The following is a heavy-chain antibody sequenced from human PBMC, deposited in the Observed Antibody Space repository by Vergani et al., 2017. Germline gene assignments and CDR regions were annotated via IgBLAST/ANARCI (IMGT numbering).Heavy chain of an antibody. V-gene: IGHV3-30*19. Sequence: QVQLVQSGGGVVQPGRSLRLSCAASGFTFSSYGMHWVRQAPGKGLEWVAVISYDGSNKYYADSVKGRFTISRDNSKNTLYLQMNSLRAEDTAVYYCARDRKVTMIVVVNWGQGTMVTVSS. D-gene: IGHD3-22*01. J-gene: IGHJ3*01. CDR3: ARDRKVTMIVVVN. CDR2: ISYDGSNK. CDR1: GFTFSSYG.